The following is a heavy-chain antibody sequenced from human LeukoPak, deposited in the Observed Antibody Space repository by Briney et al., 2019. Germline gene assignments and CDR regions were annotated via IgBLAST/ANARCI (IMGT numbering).Heavy chain of an antibody. J-gene: IGHJ5*02. CDR1: GDSISSGNYY. Sequence: SETLSLTCAVSGDSISSGNYYWSWIRQHPGKGLEWIGYIYYSGSTYYNPSLKSRVTISMDTSKNQFSLKLNSVSAADTAVYYCAREYRGYCSGGSCYGWFDPWGQGTLVTVSS. D-gene: IGHD2-15*01. V-gene: IGHV4-31*11. CDR3: AREYRGYCSGGSCYGWFDP. CDR2: IYYSGST.